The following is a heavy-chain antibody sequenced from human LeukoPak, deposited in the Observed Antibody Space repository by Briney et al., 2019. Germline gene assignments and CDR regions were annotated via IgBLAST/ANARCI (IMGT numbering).Heavy chain of an antibody. CDR3: ARDRSLYYFDY. V-gene: IGHV3-30*04. CDR1: GFTFSSYA. CDR2: ISYDGSNK. Sequence: PGGSLRLFCAASGFTFSSYAMHWVRQAPGKGLEWVAVISYDGSNKYYADSVKGRFTISRDNSKNTLYLQMNGLRAEDTAVYYCARDRSLYYFDYWGQGTLVTVSS. J-gene: IGHJ4*02.